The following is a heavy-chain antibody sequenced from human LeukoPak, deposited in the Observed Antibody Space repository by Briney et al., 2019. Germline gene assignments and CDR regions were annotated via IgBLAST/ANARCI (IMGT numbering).Heavy chain of an antibody. D-gene: IGHD2-15*01. CDR3: ARSGVVVAALERGVANWFDP. CDR2: ISSSSSTI. Sequence: QAGGSLRLSCAASGFTFSSYSMNWVRQAPGKGLEWVSYISSSSSTIYYADSVKGRFTISRDNAKNSLYLQMNSLRAEDTAVYYCARSGVVVAALERGVANWFDPWGQGTLVTVSS. V-gene: IGHV3-48*04. J-gene: IGHJ5*02. CDR1: GFTFSSYS.